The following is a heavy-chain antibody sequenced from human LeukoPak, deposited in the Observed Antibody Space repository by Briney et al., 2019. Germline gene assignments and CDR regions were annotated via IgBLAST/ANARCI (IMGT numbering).Heavy chain of an antibody. V-gene: IGHV3-30*03. CDR3: ARNPWANSYGYFYYYYYGMDV. Sequence: PGRSLRHSCAASGFTFSSYGMPWVRQAPGKGLEWVAVISYDGSNKYYADSVKGRFTISRDNSKNTLYLQMNSLRAEDTAVYYCARNPWANSYGYFYYYYYGMDVWGQGTTVTVSS. CDR1: GFTFSSYG. CDR2: ISYDGSNK. J-gene: IGHJ6*02. D-gene: IGHD5-18*01.